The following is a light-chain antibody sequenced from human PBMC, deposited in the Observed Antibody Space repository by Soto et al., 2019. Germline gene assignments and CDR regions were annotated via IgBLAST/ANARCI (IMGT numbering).Light chain of an antibody. CDR1: QDIRGA. J-gene: IGKJ5*01. CDR2: DVS. Sequence: AIQLTQSPSSLSASVGDRVTITCRASQDIRGALAWYQQKPGKAPKILIYDVSTLESGVPSRFSGSRSWTNFNVNIGSLKHVDFANCSCQQVTSYLLTFG. V-gene: IGKV1-13*02. CDR3: QQVTSYLLT.